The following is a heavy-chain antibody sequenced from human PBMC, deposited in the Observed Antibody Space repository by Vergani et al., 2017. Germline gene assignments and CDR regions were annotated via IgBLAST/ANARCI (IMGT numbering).Heavy chain of an antibody. CDR1: GDSISSNNC. D-gene: IGHD1-26*01. J-gene: IGHJ4*02. CDR2: ICHTEDT. CDR3: ARDSAVGGTFDS. Sequence: QVQLQQWGAGVVKPPGTLSLTCAVSGDSISSNNCWTWVRQPPGKGLEWIGEICHTEDTKYSPSLKSRVTVSVDESRNLFSLRLNSVTAADTAVYYCARDSAVGGTFDSWGQGTLVSVSS. V-gene: IGHV4-4*03.